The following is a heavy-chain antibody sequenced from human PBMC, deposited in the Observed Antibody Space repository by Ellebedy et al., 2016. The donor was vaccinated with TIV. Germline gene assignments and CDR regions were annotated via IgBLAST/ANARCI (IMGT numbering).Heavy chain of an antibody. Sequence: SVKVSXKASRGTFSSYAISWVRQAPGQGLEWMGGIIPIFGTANYAQKFQGRVTITADESTSTAYMELSSLRSEDTAVYYCARGRSPSTEYYYYGMDVWGQGTTVTVSS. CDR1: RGTFSSYA. CDR3: ARGRSPSTEYYYYGMDV. J-gene: IGHJ6*02. CDR2: IIPIFGTA. V-gene: IGHV1-69*13. D-gene: IGHD5/OR15-5a*01.